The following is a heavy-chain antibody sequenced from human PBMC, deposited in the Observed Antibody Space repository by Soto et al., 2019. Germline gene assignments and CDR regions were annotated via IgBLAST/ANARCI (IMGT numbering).Heavy chain of an antibody. CDR1: GFTFGDYA. CDR3: TRFLYSSSWYNEKNWFDP. CDR2: IRSKAYGGTT. Sequence: GGSLRLSCTASGFTFGDYAMSWFRQAPGKGLEWVGFIRSKAYGGTTEYAASVKGRFTISRDDSKSIAYLQMNSLKTEDTAVYYCTRFLYSSSWYNEKNWFDPWGQGTLVPSPQ. D-gene: IGHD6-13*01. V-gene: IGHV3-49*03. J-gene: IGHJ5*02.